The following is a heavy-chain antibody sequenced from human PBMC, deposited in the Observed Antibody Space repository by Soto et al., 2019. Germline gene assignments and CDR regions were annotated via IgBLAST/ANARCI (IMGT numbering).Heavy chain of an antibody. V-gene: IGHV1-69*12. CDR1: GRTFSSYA. CDR3: ARDLYNWNDAPGSGDP. CDR2: IIPIFGTA. J-gene: IGHJ5*02. D-gene: IGHD1-1*01. Sequence: QVQLVQSGAAVKKPGSSVKVSCKASGRTFSSYAISWVRQAPGQGLEWMGGIIPIFGTANYAQKFKGRVTITADESTSTANMELSSLRSEDTAVYYCARDLYNWNDAPGSGDPWGQGTLVTVSS.